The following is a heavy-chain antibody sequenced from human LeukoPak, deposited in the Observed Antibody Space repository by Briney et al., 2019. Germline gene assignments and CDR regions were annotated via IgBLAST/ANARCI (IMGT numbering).Heavy chain of an antibody. CDR1: GGSFSGYY. J-gene: IGHJ4*02. CDR3: ARLLFYDSSGYYDY. D-gene: IGHD3-22*01. V-gene: IGHV4-34*01. CDR2: INHSGST. Sequence: SETLSLTCAVYGGSFSGYYWSWIRQPPGKGLEWIGEINHSGSTNYNPSLKSRVTISVDTSKNQFSLKLSSVTAADTAVYYCARLLFYDSSGYYDYWGQGTLVTVSS.